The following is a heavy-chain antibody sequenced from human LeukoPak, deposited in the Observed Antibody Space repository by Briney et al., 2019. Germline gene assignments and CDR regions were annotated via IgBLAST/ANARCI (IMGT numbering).Heavy chain of an antibody. Sequence: HPGRSLRLSCAASGFTFSSYGMHWVRQAPGKGLEWVAVISYDGINKYYADSVKGRITISRDNSKNTLYLQMNSLRAEDTAVYYCAKEEWGYCSGGSCYSSYFDYWGQGTLVTVSS. CDR3: AKEEWGYCSGGSCYSSYFDY. CDR2: ISYDGINK. J-gene: IGHJ4*02. CDR1: GFTFSSYG. V-gene: IGHV3-30*18. D-gene: IGHD2-15*01.